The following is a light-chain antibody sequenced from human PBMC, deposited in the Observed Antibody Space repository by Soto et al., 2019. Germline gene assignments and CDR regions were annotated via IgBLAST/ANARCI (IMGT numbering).Light chain of an antibody. CDR1: QTIDTY. Sequence: DIQMTQSNSTLSASVGDRFTITCLASQTIDTYVNWYQHKPGTAPKVLIYAATYLQNGVPSRFSGTGSGADFTLTISSLQPEDFATYYCQQNFNFPRTFGQRSKVDIK. J-gene: IGKJ1*01. CDR3: QQNFNFPRT. CDR2: AAT. V-gene: IGKV1-39*01.